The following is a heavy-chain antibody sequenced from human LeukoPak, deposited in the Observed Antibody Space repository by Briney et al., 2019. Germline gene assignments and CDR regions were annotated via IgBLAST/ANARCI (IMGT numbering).Heavy chain of an antibody. D-gene: IGHD6-19*01. CDR2: IIYRNGSA. Sequence: PGGSLRLSCAASGFTFSSYAMSWVRQAPGKGLEWVSIIYRNGSAYYADSMEGRFTVSRDNSKNTVYLQVSSLKVEDTAVYFCAKFYSSGSFGAFEIWGQGTMVTVSS. J-gene: IGHJ3*02. CDR3: AKFYSSGSFGAFEI. V-gene: IGHV3-23*05. CDR1: GFTFSSYA.